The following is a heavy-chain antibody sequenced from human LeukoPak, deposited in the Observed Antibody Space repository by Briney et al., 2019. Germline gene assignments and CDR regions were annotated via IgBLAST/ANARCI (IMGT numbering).Heavy chain of an antibody. D-gene: IGHD3-22*01. V-gene: IGHV1-24*01. J-gene: IGHJ4*02. CDR3: ARDSYYYDSSGYLV. CDR1: GYTLTELS. Sequence: GASVKVSCKVSGYTLTELSMHWVRQAPGKGLEWMGGFDPEDGETIYAQKFQGRVTMTEDTSTDTAYMELSSLRSEDTAVYYCARDSYYYDSSGYLVWGQGTLVTVSS. CDR2: FDPEDGET.